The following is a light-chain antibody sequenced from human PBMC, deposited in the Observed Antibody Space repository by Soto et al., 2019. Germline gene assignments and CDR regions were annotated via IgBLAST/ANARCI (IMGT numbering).Light chain of an antibody. J-gene: IGLJ1*01. CDR3: SSYTSSGTYV. Sequence: QSALTQPASVSGSPGQSITISCTGTSSDIGGYTYVSWYQQHPGKAPKLMIYDVTNRPSGVSNRFSGSKSGNTASLTISGLQAEDEADYYCSSYTSSGTYVLGPGTQLTVL. V-gene: IGLV2-14*01. CDR2: DVT. CDR1: SSDIGGYTY.